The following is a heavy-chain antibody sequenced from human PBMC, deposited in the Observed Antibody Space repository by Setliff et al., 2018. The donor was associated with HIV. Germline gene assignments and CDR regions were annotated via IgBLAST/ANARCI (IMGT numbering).Heavy chain of an antibody. J-gene: IGHJ6*03. CDR3: ARSDLDNGSGYFDYYSSYMDV. D-gene: IGHD3-22*01. V-gene: IGHV4-34*01. CDR2: INHSGRT. Sequence: LSLTCAVYGGSFSAYYWTWSRQPPGKGLEWIGEINHSGRTNYNPSLKSRVTISVDTSKNQFSLKLRSVTAADTAIYYCARSDLDNGSGYFDYYSSYMDVWGRGTTVTVS. CDR1: GGSFSAYY.